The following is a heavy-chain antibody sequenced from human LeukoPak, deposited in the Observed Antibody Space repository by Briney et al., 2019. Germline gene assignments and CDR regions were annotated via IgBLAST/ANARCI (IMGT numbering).Heavy chain of an antibody. CDR3: ARPLRYFDWLELDY. J-gene: IGHJ4*02. CDR2: ISGSGDNT. V-gene: IGHV3-23*01. Sequence: GGSLRLSCAASGFSFRNYAMTWVRLAPGKGLQWVSAISGSGDNTFYADSVKGRFTISRDNSKNTLYLEMNSLRAEDTAVYSCARPLRYFDWLELDYWGQGTLVTVSS. CDR1: GFSFRNYA. D-gene: IGHD3-9*01.